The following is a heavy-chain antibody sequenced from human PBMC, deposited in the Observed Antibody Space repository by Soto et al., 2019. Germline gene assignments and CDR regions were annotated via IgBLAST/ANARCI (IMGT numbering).Heavy chain of an antibody. Sequence: ASVKVSCKASGFTFTSYAIHWVRQAPGQRLEWMGWINAGNGNTKYSQKFQGRVTITRDTSASTAYMELSSLRSEDTAVYHCARGGSSGWPFDYWGQGTLVTVSS. J-gene: IGHJ4*02. CDR2: INAGNGNT. CDR3: ARGGSSGWPFDY. CDR1: GFTFTSYA. D-gene: IGHD6-19*01. V-gene: IGHV1-3*01.